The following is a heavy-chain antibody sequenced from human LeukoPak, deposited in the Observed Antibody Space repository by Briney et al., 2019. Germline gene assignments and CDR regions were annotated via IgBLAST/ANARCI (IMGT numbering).Heavy chain of an antibody. Sequence: PSGTLSLTCAVSGGSISNSNWWSWVRQPPGKGLEWIGEIYHTGSTNYNPSLKSRVTISVDTSKNQFSLKLTSVTAADTAVYYCARRAQLWSTPYYYYYMDVWGKGTTVTISS. CDR1: GGSISNSNW. V-gene: IGHV4-4*02. D-gene: IGHD5-18*01. J-gene: IGHJ6*03. CDR3: ARRAQLWSTPYYYYYMDV. CDR2: IYHTGST.